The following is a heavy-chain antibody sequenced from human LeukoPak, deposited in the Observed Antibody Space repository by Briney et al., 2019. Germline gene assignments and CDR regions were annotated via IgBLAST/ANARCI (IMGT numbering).Heavy chain of an antibody. Sequence: ASVKVSCKASGYTFTSYGISWVRQAPGQGLEWMGWISAYNGNTNYAQKFQGRVTITTDESTSTAYMELNSLRSEDTAVFYCARGDLWHFYDSSAYSLDYWAREPWSPSPQ. D-gene: IGHD3-22*01. CDR2: ISAYNGNT. V-gene: IGHV1-18*01. J-gene: IGHJ4*02. CDR3: ARGDLWHFYDSSAYSLDY. CDR1: GYTFTSYG.